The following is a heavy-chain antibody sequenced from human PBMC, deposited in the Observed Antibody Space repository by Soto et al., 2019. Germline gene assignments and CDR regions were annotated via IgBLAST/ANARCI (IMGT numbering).Heavy chain of an antibody. CDR2: INHSGST. J-gene: IGHJ4*02. CDR3: ARVPDY. V-gene: IGHV4-34*01. D-gene: IGHD2-2*01. Sequence: SETLSLTCAVYGGSFSGYYWSWIRQPPGKGLEWIGEINHSGSTNYNPSLKSRVNKSVDTSKNQFSLKLSSVTAADTAVYYCARVPDYWGQGILVTVSS. CDR1: GGSFSGYY.